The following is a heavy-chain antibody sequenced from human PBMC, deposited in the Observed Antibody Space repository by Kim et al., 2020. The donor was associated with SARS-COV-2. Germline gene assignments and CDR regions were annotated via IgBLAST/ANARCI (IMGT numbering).Heavy chain of an antibody. Sequence: YAKAVKSRLTNTRDNTKNIMYLQMSRLRAEDTAVYYCARAWFGEPPYFDYWGQGTLVTVSS. V-gene: IGHV3-53*01. D-gene: IGHD3-10*01. J-gene: IGHJ4*02. CDR3: ARAWFGEPPYFDY.